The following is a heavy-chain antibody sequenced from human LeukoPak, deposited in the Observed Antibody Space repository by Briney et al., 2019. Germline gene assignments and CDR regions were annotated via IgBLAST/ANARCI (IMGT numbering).Heavy chain of an antibody. Sequence: SETLSLTCTLSARSITSSSYYWGWIRQPPGKGLEWIGNIYYSGSTYYNPSLKSRVTVSVDTSKNQFSLKLSSVTAADTAVYYCARQTYDSSGSPYFDYRGQGTLVTVSS. J-gene: IGHJ4*02. CDR2: IYYSGST. CDR1: ARSITSSSYY. V-gene: IGHV4-39*01. D-gene: IGHD3-22*01. CDR3: ARQTYDSSGSPYFDY.